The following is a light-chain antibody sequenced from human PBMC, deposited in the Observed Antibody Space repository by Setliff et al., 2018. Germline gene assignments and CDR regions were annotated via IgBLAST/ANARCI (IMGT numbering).Light chain of an antibody. Sequence: QPALTQPASVSGSPGQSITIACTGLSTDVGDYNFVSWYQQHPGKAPKLIISDVNNRPSGVSHRFSGSKSGNAASLTISDLQVEDEADYYCSTNTGSTTLVLFGGGT. J-gene: IGLJ2*01. V-gene: IGLV2-14*03. CDR3: STNTGSTTLVL. CDR2: DVN. CDR1: STDVGDYNF.